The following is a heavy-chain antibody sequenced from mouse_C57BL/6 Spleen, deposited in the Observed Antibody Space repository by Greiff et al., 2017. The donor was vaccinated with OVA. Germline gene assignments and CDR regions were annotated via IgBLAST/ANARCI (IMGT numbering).Heavy chain of an antibody. CDR1: GYSITSGYY. CDR3: ARPPYYGSSTGYFDV. CDR2: ISYDGSN. Sequence: VQLQQSGPGLVKPSQSLSLTCSVTGYSITSGYYWNWIRQFPGNKLEWMGYISYDGSNNYNPSLKNRISITRDTSKNQFFLKLNSVTTEDTATYYCARPPYYGSSTGYFDVWGTGTTVTVSS. J-gene: IGHJ1*03. V-gene: IGHV3-6*01. D-gene: IGHD1-1*01.